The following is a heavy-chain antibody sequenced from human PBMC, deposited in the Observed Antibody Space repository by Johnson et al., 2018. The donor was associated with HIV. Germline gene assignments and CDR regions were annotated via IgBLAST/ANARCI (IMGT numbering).Heavy chain of an antibody. CDR1: GFTFSSYG. Sequence: VQLVESGGGVVQHGGSLRLSCAASGFTFSSYGMSWVRQAPGKGLEWVSGITGTGGSTYYADSVKGRFTISRDNSKNTLYLQMNSLRAEDTAVYYCASQVRGLRLGVDAFDIWGQGTLVTVSS. J-gene: IGHJ3*02. D-gene: IGHD5-12*01. CDR2: ITGTGGST. CDR3: ASQVRGLRLGVDAFDI. V-gene: IGHV3-23*04.